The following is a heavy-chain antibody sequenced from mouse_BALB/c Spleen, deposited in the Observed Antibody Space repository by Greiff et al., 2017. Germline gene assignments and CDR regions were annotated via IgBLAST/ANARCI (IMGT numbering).Heavy chain of an antibody. Sequence: QVQLKQSGAELAKPGASVKMSCKASGYTFTSYWMHWVKQRPGQGLEWIGYINPSTGYTEYNQKFKDKATLTADKSSSTAYMQLSSLTSEDSAVYYCARYYDYDPYYAMDYWGQGTSVTVSS. CDR2: INPSTGYT. V-gene: IGHV1-7*01. D-gene: IGHD2-4*01. CDR3: ARYYDYDPYYAMDY. J-gene: IGHJ4*01. CDR1: GYTFTSYW.